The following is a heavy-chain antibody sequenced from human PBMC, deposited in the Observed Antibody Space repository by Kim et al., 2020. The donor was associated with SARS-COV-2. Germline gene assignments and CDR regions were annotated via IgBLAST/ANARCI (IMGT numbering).Heavy chain of an antibody. D-gene: IGHD2-21*01. CDR1: GDSVSSNSAS. Sequence: SQTLSLTCAISGDSVSSNSASWNWIRQSPSRGLEWLGRTYYRSKWYNDYAVSVKSRITINPDTSKNQFSLQLNSVTPEDTAVYYCARADGAYCGGDCYWFGYWGQGTLVTVSS. V-gene: IGHV6-1*01. CDR3: ARADGAYCGGDCYWFGY. CDR2: TYYRSKWYN. J-gene: IGHJ4*02.